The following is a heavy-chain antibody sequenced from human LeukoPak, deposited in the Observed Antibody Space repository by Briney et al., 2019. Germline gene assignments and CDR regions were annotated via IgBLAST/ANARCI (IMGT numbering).Heavy chain of an antibody. D-gene: IGHD1-1*01. J-gene: IGHJ3*02. CDR3: ARDAGRREDI. CDR2: ISWNSGNI. Sequence: PGGSLRLSCAASGFTFDDYAMHWVRQVPGMGLEWVSGISWNSGNIGYADSVKGRFTISRDSAKNCLYLQMNSLRAEDTALYYCARDAGRREDIWGQGTMVTVSS. V-gene: IGHV3-9*01. CDR1: GFTFDDYA.